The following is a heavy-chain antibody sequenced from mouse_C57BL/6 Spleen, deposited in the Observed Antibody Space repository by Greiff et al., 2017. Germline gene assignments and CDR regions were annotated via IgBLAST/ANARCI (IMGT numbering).Heavy chain of an antibody. CDR1: GYTFTSYW. D-gene: IGHD2-5*01. CDR2: IDPSDSDT. J-gene: IGHJ1*03. CDR3: ARHYSSRYFDD. Sequence: QVQLQQPGAELVRPGSSVKLSCKASGYTFTSYWMHWVKQRPIQGLEWIGNIDPSDSDTPYNQKFKDKATLTVDKSSSTAYMQLSSLTSEDYAVYCCARHYSSRYFDDWGTGTTVTVSS. V-gene: IGHV1-52*01.